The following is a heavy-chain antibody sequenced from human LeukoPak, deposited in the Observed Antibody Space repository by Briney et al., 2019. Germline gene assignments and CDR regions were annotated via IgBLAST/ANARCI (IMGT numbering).Heavy chain of an antibody. CDR3: AKDRLDIIIIPAGNDY. Sequence: PGGSLRLSCAASGFTFNNYAMTWVRQAPGKGLGWVSTISGSGGRIYYVDSVKGRFTISRDNSKNTLYLQMNSLRAEDTAVYYCAKDRLDIIIIPAGNDYWGRGTLVTVSS. CDR1: GFTFNNYA. CDR2: ISGSGGRI. J-gene: IGHJ4*02. D-gene: IGHD2-2*03. V-gene: IGHV3-23*01.